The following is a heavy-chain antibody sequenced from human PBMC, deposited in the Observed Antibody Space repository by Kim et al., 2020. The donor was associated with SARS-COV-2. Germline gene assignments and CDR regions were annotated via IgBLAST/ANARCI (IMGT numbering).Heavy chain of an antibody. CDR1: GFTFSSYG. V-gene: IGHV3-33*01. D-gene: IGHD3-10*01. Sequence: GGSLRLSCAASGFTFSSYGMHWVRQAPGKGLEWVAVIWYDGSNKYYADSVKGRFTISRDNSKNTLYLQMNSLRAEDTAVYYCARAPRLAEITMVREDYYGMDVWGQGTTVTVSS. CDR3: ARAPRLAEITMVREDYYGMDV. CDR2: IWYDGSNK. J-gene: IGHJ6*02.